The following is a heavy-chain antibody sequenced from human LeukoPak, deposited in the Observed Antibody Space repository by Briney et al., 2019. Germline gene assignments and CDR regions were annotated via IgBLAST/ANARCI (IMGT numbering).Heavy chain of an antibody. Sequence: ASVKVSCKASGYTFTTYDINWVRQATGQGHEWMGWVNPNSGTTGYAQKFQGKVTITRNTSISTAYMELSSLRSEDTAVYYCARSTYSGHSYYYYYMDVWGKGTTVTVSS. CDR3: ARSTYSGHSYYYYYMDV. V-gene: IGHV1-8*03. J-gene: IGHJ6*03. D-gene: IGHD5-12*01. CDR1: GYTFTTYD. CDR2: VNPNSGTT.